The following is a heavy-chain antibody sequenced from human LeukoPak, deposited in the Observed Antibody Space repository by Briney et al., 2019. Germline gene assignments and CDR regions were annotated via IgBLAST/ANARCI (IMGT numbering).Heavy chain of an antibody. V-gene: IGHV4-34*01. J-gene: IGHJ3*02. CDR1: GGSFSGYY. D-gene: IGHD6-19*01. CDR2: INHSGST. Sequence: SETLSLTCAVYGGSFSGYYWSWIRQPPGKGLEWIGEINHSGSTNYNPSLKSRVTISVDTSKNQFSLKLSSVTAADTAVYYCARVLHSSGWYGRDIWGQGTMVTVSS. CDR3: ARVLHSSGWYGRDI.